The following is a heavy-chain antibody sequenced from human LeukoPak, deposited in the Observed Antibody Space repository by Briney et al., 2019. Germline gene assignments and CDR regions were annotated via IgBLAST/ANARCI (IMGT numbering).Heavy chain of an antibody. J-gene: IGHJ4*02. CDR3: ARETSSVHSNAGPPFDY. CDR1: GFTFSTYA. Sequence: GGSLRLSCAASGFTFSTYAMSWVRQAPGKGLEWVSTVSASGGSTYYADSVKGRFTISRDNSKNTLYLQMNSLRVEDTAVYYCARETSSVHSNAGPPFDYWGQGTLVTVSS. V-gene: IGHV3-23*01. D-gene: IGHD2-15*01. CDR2: VSASGGST.